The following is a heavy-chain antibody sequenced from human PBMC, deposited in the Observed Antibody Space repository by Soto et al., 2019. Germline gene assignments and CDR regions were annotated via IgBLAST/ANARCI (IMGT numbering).Heavy chain of an antibody. V-gene: IGHV4-30-2*01. CDR3: ARVATVTTNWFDP. CDR2: IYHSGST. D-gene: IGHD4-17*01. Sequence: SETLSLTCAVSGGSISSGGYSWSWIRQPPGKGLEWIGYIYHSGSTYYNPSLKSRVTISVDTSKNQFSLKLSSVTAADTAVYYCARVATVTTNWFDPWGQGTLVTVSS. CDR1: GGSISSGGYS. J-gene: IGHJ5*02.